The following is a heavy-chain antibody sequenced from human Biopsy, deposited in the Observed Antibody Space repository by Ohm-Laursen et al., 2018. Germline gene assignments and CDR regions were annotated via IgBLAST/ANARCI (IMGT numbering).Heavy chain of an antibody. CDR3: AKDRRTMRFWYFDL. V-gene: IGHV3-23*01. CDR1: GFTFATYC. Sequence: SLRLSCAASGFTFATYCMSWVRQAPGKGLEWVSGISRAGNSTYYADSVKGRFTISRDNSKNTLYLQLISLRGEDTALYYCAKDRRTMRFWYFDLWGRGTLVTVSS. D-gene: IGHD4/OR15-4a*01. CDR2: ISRAGNST. J-gene: IGHJ2*01.